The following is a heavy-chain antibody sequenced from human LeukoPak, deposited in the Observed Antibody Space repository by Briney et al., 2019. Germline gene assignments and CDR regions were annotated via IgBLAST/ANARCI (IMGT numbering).Heavy chain of an antibody. J-gene: IGHJ4*02. CDR3: VKDRWVDY. Sequence: PGGSLRLSCAASGFTFSSYGMHWVRQAPGKGLEYVSSISSEGGSTYYADSVKGRFTISRDNSKNTLYLQMGSLRAEDTALYYCVKDRWVDYWGQGTLVTVSS. CDR2: ISSEGGST. CDR1: GFTFSSYG. D-gene: IGHD4-23*01. V-gene: IGHV3-64D*09.